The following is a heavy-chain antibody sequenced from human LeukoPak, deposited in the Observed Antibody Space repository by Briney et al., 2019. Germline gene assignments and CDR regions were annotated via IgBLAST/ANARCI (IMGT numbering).Heavy chain of an antibody. CDR1: GFTFSTYS. D-gene: IGHD3/OR15-3a*01. J-gene: IGHJ4*02. V-gene: IGHV3-48*02. CDR3: ARDKDWGFDY. CDR2: ITPSGSPT. Sequence: GGSLRLSCAASGFTFSTYSMTWVRQAPGRGLEWVSYITPSGSPTFYADSVMGRFTISRDNAKNSLYLQMNSLRDDDTAVYFCARDKDWGFDYWGQGTLVTVSS.